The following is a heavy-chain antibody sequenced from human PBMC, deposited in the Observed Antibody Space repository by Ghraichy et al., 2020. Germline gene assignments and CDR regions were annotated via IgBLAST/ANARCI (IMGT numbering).Heavy chain of an antibody. CDR2: ISGSGGAT. CDR1: GFTFSSYG. J-gene: IGHJ5*02. V-gene: IGHV3-23*01. Sequence: GSLRLSCAASGFTFSSYGMNWVRQAPGKGLEWVSGISGSGGATYYADSVKGRFTISRDNSKNTLYVQMNSLTAEDTAVYYCAKAASTVTTLNWFDPWGQGTLVTVSS. CDR3: AKAASTVTTLNWFDP. D-gene: IGHD4-17*01.